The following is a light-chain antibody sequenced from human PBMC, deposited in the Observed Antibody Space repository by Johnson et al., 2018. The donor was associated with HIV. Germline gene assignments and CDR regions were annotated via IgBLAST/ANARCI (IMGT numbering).Light chain of an antibody. CDR1: SSNVGSSF. CDR2: GNN. J-gene: IGLJ1*01. CDR3: GIWDASLSPLYV. Sequence: QSVLTQPPSVSAAPGQTVTISCSGSSSNVGSSFVSWYRQVPGTAPKLLIYGNNKRPSGIPDRFSGSKSGATATLGITGLQTGDEADYYCGIWDASLSPLYVFGSGTTITVL. V-gene: IGLV1-51*01.